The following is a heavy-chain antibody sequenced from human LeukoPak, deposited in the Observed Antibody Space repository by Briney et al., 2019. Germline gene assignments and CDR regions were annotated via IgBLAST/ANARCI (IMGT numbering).Heavy chain of an antibody. CDR2: MHYSGST. D-gene: IGHD1-26*01. J-gene: IGHJ4*02. CDR3: ARRGTIDSGRPWN. Sequence: PSETLSLTCTVSGGSINISDYYWGWIRHPPGKGLEWIGSMHYSGSTYYNPSLKSRVTISVDTSKNQFSLKVSSVTAADTAVYYCARRGTIDSGRPWNWGQGTLVTVSS. V-gene: IGHV4-39*01. CDR1: GGSINISDYY.